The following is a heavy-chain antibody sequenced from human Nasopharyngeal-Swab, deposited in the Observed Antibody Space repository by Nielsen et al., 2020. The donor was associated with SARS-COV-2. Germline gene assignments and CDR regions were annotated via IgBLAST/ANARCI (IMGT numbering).Heavy chain of an antibody. CDR3: AHITRGLERDTIFGVPLASLSYYYMDV. D-gene: IGHD3-3*01. V-gene: IGHV2-5*02. Sequence: SGPTLVKPTQTLTLTCSFSGFSLTTSGVGVAWIRQPPGKALEWLALINWDDGQRYNPSLKTRHTITKDPSKNQVVLTLTDMGPVDSGTYFCAHITRGLERDTIFGVPLASLSYYYMDVWGKGTTVTVS. J-gene: IGHJ6*03. CDR2: INWDDGQ. CDR1: GFSLTTSGVG.